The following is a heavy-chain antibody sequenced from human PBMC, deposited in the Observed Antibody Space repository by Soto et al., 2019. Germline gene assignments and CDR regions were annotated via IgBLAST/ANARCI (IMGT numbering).Heavy chain of an antibody. CDR3: AKHPFNPLVTPYWYFDV. V-gene: IGHV4-39*01. Sequence: QLQLQESGPGLVKASETLSLTCTVSGDSISRSANYWGWVRQSPGRGLEGIGSFYSGGKTYFNPSLKSRVAISADTSKNELSLRLSSVTATDTATYYCAKHPFNPLVTPYWYFDVWGRGTPVAVS. CDR1: GDSISRSANY. CDR2: FYSGGKT. D-gene: IGHD3-16*02. J-gene: IGHJ2*01.